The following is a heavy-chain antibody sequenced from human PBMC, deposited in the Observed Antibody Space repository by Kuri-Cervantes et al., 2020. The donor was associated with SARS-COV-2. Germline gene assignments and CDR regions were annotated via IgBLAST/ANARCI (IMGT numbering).Heavy chain of an antibody. CDR2: ISAYNGNT. V-gene: IGHV1-18*01. CDR1: GYTFTSYG. D-gene: IGHD2-21*02. J-gene: IGHJ6*02. Sequence: ASVKVSCKASGYTFTSYGISWVRQAPGQGLEWMGWISAYNGNTNYAQKLQGRVTMTRDTSTSTVYMELSSLRSEDTAVYYCARDAGYCGGDFPTYYYGMDVWGQGTTVTVSS. CDR3: ARDAGYCGGDFPTYYYGMDV.